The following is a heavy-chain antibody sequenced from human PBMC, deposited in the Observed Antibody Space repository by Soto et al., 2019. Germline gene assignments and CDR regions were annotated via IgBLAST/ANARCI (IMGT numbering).Heavy chain of an antibody. V-gene: IGHV3-33*01. CDR2: IWYDGSNT. Sequence: LGGSLRLSCAASGFIFSSFGMHWVRQAPGKGLEWVAHIWYDGSNTYYADSVKGRFTISRDKDKNTLYLQMNSLRAEDTAVYHCARDVGPGSTDYWGQGTLVTVSS. J-gene: IGHJ4*02. CDR1: GFIFSSFG. CDR3: ARDVGPGSTDY.